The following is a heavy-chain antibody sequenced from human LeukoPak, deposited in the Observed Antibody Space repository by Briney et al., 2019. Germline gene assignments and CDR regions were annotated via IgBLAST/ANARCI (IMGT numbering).Heavy chain of an antibody. CDR1: GVSISDYY. D-gene: IGHD3-9*01. CDR3: ARRTYYDTLTGYNYWYFDL. Sequence: SETLSLTCTVSGVSISDYYWSWVRQPPGKGLEWIGYIYYTGSTDYNPSLKSRVTMSLDTSKNQFSLNLRSVTTTDTAVYYCARRTYYDTLTGYNYWYFDLWGRGTLVTVSS. CDR2: IYYTGST. V-gene: IGHV4-59*01. J-gene: IGHJ2*01.